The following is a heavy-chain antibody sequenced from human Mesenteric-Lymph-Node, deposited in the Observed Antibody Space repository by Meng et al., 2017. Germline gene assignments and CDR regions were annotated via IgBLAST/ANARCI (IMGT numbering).Heavy chain of an antibody. CDR1: GYRFSRYW. V-gene: IGHV5-51*01. D-gene: IGHD2-15*01. Sequence: GESLKISCKGSGYRFSRYWIGWVRQMPGKGLEWMGIIHPGDSNSRYSPSFQGQVTISADKAISTAYLQWSSLKASDTAMYYCARLGYCSADTCFSYSNYWGQGTLVTVSS. CDR3: ARLGYCSADTCFSYSNY. J-gene: IGHJ4*02. CDR2: IHPGDSNS.